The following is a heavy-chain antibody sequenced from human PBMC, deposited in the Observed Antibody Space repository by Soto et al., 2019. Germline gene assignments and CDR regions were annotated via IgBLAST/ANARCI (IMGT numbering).Heavy chain of an antibody. Sequence: QVQLEQSGAEVKKPGSSVKVSCKASGGTFRTAAVSWVRQAPGQVLEWMGGIMPVFRTPDYAQKFHGRVTITAEQSTSTAYMELSGLRSDDTAVYYCARDNDRPQLGGNYYYILDVWGQGTTITVSS. CDR2: IMPVFRTP. CDR1: GGTFRTAA. D-gene: IGHD2-8*01. J-gene: IGHJ6*02. V-gene: IGHV1-69*12. CDR3: ARDNDRPQLGGNYYYILDV.